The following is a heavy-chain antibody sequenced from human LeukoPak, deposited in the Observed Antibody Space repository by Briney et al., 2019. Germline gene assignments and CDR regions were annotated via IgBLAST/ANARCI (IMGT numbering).Heavy chain of an antibody. D-gene: IGHD6-6*01. CDR3: ARETYSSSSNWFDP. Sequence: SVKVSCKASGGTFSSYAISWVRQAPGQGLGWMGGIIPIFGTANYAQKFQGRVTITTDESTSTAYMELSSLRSEDTAVYYCARETYSSSSNWFDPWGQGTLVTVSS. CDR2: IIPIFGTA. J-gene: IGHJ5*02. CDR1: GGTFSSYA. V-gene: IGHV1-69*05.